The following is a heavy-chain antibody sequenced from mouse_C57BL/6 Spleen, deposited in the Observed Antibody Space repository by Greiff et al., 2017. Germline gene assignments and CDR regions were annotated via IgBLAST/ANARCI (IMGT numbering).Heavy chain of an antibody. V-gene: IGHV1-18*01. Sequence: DVKLQESGPELVKPGASVKIPCKASGYTFTDYNMDWVKQSHGKSLEWIGDINPNNGGTIYNQKFKGKATLTVDKSSSTAYMELRSLTSEDTAVYYCARGDYYGSSYHFDDWGQGTTLTVSS. D-gene: IGHD1-1*01. CDR2: INPNNGGT. CDR3: ARGDYYGSSYHFDD. J-gene: IGHJ2*01. CDR1: GYTFTDYN.